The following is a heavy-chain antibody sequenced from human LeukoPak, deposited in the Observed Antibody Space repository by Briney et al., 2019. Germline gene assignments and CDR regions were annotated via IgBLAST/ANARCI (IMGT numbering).Heavy chain of an antibody. CDR2: ISGSGGST. Sequence: PGGSLRLSCAASGFTFSNAWMSWVRQAPGKGLEWVSAISGSGGSTYYTDSVKGRFTVSRDNSKNTLYLQMNSLRAEDTAVYYCAKGGNRFLEWLTTHDSYYYYYMDVWGKGTTVTVSS. CDR1: GFTFSNAW. J-gene: IGHJ6*03. D-gene: IGHD3-3*01. CDR3: AKGGNRFLEWLTTHDSYYYYYMDV. V-gene: IGHV3-23*01.